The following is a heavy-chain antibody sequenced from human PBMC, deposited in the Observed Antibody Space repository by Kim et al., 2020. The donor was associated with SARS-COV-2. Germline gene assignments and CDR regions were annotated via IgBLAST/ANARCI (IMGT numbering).Heavy chain of an antibody. D-gene: IGHD5-12*01. Sequence: GGSLRLSCAASGFTFSNYWMTWVRQAPGKGLEWVANIKQDGSGQYYVGSVKGRFTISRDNAKNSLYLQMNSLRPEDTAVYYCARELATIQSDYWGRGTLVTVSS. J-gene: IGHJ4*02. CDR2: IKQDGSGQ. CDR3: ARELATIQSDY. V-gene: IGHV3-7*01. CDR1: GFTFSNYW.